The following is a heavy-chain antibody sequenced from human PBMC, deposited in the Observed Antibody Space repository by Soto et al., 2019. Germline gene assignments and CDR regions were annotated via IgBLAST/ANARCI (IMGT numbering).Heavy chain of an antibody. CDR2: ITKSGSRT. V-gene: IGHV3-23*01. CDR1: GFTFSNYA. CDR3: ARDLRVAGTTRADYYGMDV. Sequence: GGSLRLSCTASGFTFSNYAMSWVRQAPGKGPEWVSTITKSGSRTYDVDSVKGRFTISRDNSKNTLYLQMNSLRAEDTAVYYCARDLRVAGTTRADYYGMDVWGQGTTVTVSS. J-gene: IGHJ6*02. D-gene: IGHD6-19*01.